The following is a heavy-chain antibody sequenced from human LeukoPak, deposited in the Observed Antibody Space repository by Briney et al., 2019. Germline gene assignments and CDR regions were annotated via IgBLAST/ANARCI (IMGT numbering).Heavy chain of an antibody. Sequence: ASVKVSCKASGYTFTTYAINWVRQAPGQGLEWMGWIDTSTGKPTYAQGFTEQFVFSLDASVSTAYLRISSLKAEDTAVYYCARDNYGAEEGIGSSLVWLDPWGQGTRVTVSS. CDR2: IDTSTGKP. CDR1: GYTFTTYA. J-gene: IGHJ5*02. CDR3: ARDNYGAEEGIGSSLVWLDP. D-gene: IGHD4-11*01. V-gene: IGHV7-4-1*02.